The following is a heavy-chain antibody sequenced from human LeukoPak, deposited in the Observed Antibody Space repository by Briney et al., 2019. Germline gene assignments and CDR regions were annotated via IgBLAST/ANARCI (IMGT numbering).Heavy chain of an antibody. CDR1: GYTFTSYY. J-gene: IGHJ6*02. V-gene: IGHV1-46*01. D-gene: IGHD2-15*01. Sequence: ASVKVSCKASGYTFTSYYMHWVRQAPGQGLEWMGIINPSDGSTSYAQKFQGRVTITADESTSTAYMELSSLRSEDTAVYYCARGEYSYYYYGMDVWGQGTTVTVSS. CDR2: INPSDGST. CDR3: ARGEYSYYYYGMDV.